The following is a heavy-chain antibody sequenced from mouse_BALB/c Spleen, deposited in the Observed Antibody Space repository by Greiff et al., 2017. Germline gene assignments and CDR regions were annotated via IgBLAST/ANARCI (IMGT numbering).Heavy chain of an antibody. V-gene: IGHV1-63*02. D-gene: IGHD1-1*01. Sequence: QVQLQQSVAELVRPGTSVKISCKASGYTFTNYWLGWVKQRPGHGLEWIGDIYPGGGYTNYNEKFKGKATLTADTSSSTAYMQLSSLTSEDSAVYFCARNYGSREGWFAYWGQGTLVTVSA. CDR1: GYTFTNYW. J-gene: IGHJ3*01. CDR3: ARNYGSREGWFAY. CDR2: IYPGGGYT.